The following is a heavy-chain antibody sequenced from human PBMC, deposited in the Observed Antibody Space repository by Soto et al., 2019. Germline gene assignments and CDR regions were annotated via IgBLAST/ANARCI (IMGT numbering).Heavy chain of an antibody. D-gene: IGHD6-6*01. V-gene: IGHV4-39*07. Sequence: SETLSLTCTVSGGSISSSNYFWGWIRQPPGKGLEWIGSMYYSGSTYYNPSLKSRVTISVDRSKNQFSLKLSSVTAADTAVYYCARGYSSSSFYYYGMDVWGQGTTVTVSS. CDR1: GGSISSSNYF. CDR3: ARGYSSSSFYYYGMDV. J-gene: IGHJ6*02. CDR2: MYYSGST.